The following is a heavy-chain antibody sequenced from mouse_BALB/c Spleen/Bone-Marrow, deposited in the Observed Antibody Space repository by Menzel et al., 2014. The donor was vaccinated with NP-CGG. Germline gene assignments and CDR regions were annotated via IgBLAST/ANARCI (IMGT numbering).Heavy chain of an antibody. Sequence: VQLHQSGAELVKPGASVKLSCKASGYTFTSFYMYWVNQRPGQGLEWIGGINPSNGGTNFNKKFKSKATLTVDKSSSTAYMQLSSLTSEDSAVYYCTRGSYVSSKYCFDYWGQGTTLTASS. CDR2: INPSNGGT. CDR3: TRGSYVSSKYCFDY. V-gene: IGHV1S81*02. CDR1: GYTFTSFY. D-gene: IGHD1-1*01. J-gene: IGHJ2*01.